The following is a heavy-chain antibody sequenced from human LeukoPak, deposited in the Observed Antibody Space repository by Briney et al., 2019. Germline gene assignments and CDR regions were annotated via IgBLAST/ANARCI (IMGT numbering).Heavy chain of an antibody. CDR1: GGSFSGYY. CDR3: ERTRATWIAVAGTYYYYYMDV. J-gene: IGHJ6*03. Sequence: SETLSLTCAVYGGSFSGYYWSWIRQPPGKGLEWIGEINHSGSTNYNPSLKSRVTISVDTSKNQFSLKLSSVTAADTAVYYCERTRATWIAVAGTYYYYYMDVWGKGTTVTISS. CDR2: INHSGST. D-gene: IGHD6-19*01. V-gene: IGHV4-34*01.